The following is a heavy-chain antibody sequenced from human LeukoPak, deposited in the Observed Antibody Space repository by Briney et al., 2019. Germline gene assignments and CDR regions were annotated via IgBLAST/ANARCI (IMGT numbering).Heavy chain of an antibody. CDR1: GGSFSGYY. J-gene: IGHJ4*02. Sequence: PSETLSLTCAVYGGSFSGYYWSWIRQPPGKGLEWIGYIYYSGSTNYNPSLKSRVTISVDTSKNQFSLRLTSVTAADTAVYYCARESPTVAGRWCFDYWGQGTLVTVSS. V-gene: IGHV4-59*01. CDR2: IYYSGST. CDR3: ARESPTVAGRWCFDY. D-gene: IGHD6-19*01.